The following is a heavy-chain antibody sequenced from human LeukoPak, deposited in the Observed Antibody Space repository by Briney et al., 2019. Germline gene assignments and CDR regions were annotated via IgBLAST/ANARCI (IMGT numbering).Heavy chain of an antibody. Sequence: GGPLRLSCAASGFTFSSYAMSWVRQAPGKGLEWVSAISGSGGSTYYADSVKGRFTISRDNSKNTLYLQMNSLRAEDRAVYYCARDIVVVPAIWGQGTMVTVSS. J-gene: IGHJ3*02. V-gene: IGHV3-23*01. CDR3: ARDIVVVPAI. CDR2: ISGSGGST. D-gene: IGHD2-2*01. CDR1: GFTFSSYA.